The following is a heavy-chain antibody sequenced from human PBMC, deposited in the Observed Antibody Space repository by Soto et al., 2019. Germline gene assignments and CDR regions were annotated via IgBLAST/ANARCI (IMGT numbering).Heavy chain of an antibody. CDR3: AKGTGDFYYYYGMDV. Sequence: PSETLSLTCTVSGGSISSYYWSWIRQPPGKGLEWIGYIYYSGSTNYNPSPKSRVTISVDTSKNQFSLKLSSVTAADTAVYYCAKGTGDFYYYYGMDVWGQGTTVTVS. V-gene: IGHV4-59*01. J-gene: IGHJ6*02. CDR2: IYYSGST. CDR1: GGSISSYY. D-gene: IGHD7-27*01.